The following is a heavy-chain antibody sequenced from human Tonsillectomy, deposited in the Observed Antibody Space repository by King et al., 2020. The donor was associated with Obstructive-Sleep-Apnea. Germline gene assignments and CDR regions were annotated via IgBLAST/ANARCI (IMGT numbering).Heavy chain of an antibody. CDR1: GFTFNSYG. D-gene: IGHD2-15*01. CDR2: IWYDGSYK. Sequence: VKLVESGGGVVQPGRSLRLSCAVSGFTFNSYGMHWVRQAPGKGLEWVAVIWYDGSYKYYADSVKGRFTISRDNSKNTLYLEMHSLRVEDTAVYYCARDYIEVVVAGSQVGMDVWGQGTSVTVSS. CDR3: ARDYIEVVVAGSQVGMDV. J-gene: IGHJ6*02. V-gene: IGHV3-33*01.